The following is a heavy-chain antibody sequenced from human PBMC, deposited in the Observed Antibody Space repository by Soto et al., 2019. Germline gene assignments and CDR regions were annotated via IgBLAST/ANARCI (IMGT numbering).Heavy chain of an antibody. Sequence: EVQLLESGGGLVQPGGSLRLSCAASGFTFSSYAMSWVRQAPGKGLEWVSAISGSGGSTYYADSVKGRFTISRDNSKNTLYLQMNSRRAEDTAVYYCAASIAARPFWFDPWGQGTLVTVSS. V-gene: IGHV3-23*01. D-gene: IGHD6-6*01. J-gene: IGHJ5*02. CDR3: AASIAARPFWFDP. CDR2: ISGSGGST. CDR1: GFTFSSYA.